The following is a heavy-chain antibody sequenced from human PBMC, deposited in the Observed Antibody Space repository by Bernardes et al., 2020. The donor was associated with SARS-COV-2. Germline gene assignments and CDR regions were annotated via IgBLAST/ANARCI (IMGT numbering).Heavy chain of an antibody. CDR1: SLTLAGQDRK. D-gene: IGHD3-10*01. V-gene: IGHV4-31*03. CDR3: ASGYYYGPGVYYPFDH. J-gene: IGHJ4*02. Sequence: TLTLTRTVHSLTLAGQDRKSVGKGKRVGKGVERGACSNYRKNTHYNPSLKSRVMISVATSKNQLSLTLSSVTAADTAVYYCASGYYYGPGVYYPFDHWGQGALVNVSS. CDR2: SNYRKNT.